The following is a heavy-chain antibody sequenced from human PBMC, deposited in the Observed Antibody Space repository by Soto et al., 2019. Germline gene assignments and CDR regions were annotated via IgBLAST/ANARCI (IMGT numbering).Heavy chain of an antibody. D-gene: IGHD6-19*01. J-gene: IGHJ4*02. CDR1: GESFSGYI. V-gene: IGHV4-34*01. CDR3: ARGLITGSHYSGGWYYFDS. CDR2: INHSGSA. Sequence: QVQLQQSGAGLLKPSETLSLTCAVYGESFSGYIWTWIRQTPGKGLQWIGQINHSGSASYNPSLKRRVTKSVHTSNSQFSLELSSVPAADTAVYYCARGLITGSHYSGGWYYFDSWGQGTQVTVSS.